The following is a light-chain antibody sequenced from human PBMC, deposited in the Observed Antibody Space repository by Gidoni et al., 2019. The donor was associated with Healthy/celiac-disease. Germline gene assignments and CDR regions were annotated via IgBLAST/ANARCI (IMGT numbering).Light chain of an antibody. J-gene: IGKJ2*04. CDR2: LGS. CDR1: QSLLHSNGYNY. CDR3: MQAIQTARS. V-gene: IGKV2-28*01. Sequence: ILLPQSPLSLPVTPGEPASVSCRSSQSLLHSNGYNYLDWYLQKPGQSPQLLIYLGSNRASGVTERFSGSGSGTDFTLKIRRVEEEDVGVYYCMQAIQTARSFGQGTKLEIK.